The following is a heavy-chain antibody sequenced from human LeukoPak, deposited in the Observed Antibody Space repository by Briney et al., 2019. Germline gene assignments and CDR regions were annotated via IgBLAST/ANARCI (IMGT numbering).Heavy chain of an antibody. V-gene: IGHV1-18*01. CDR2: IRVYNGDT. D-gene: IGHD2-2*03. CDR3: ATGYCSSTNCRIDY. CDR1: GYTFTSYG. J-gene: IGHJ4*02. Sequence: ASVKVSCKASGYTFTSYGISWVRQAPGQGLEWMGWIRVYNGDTNYAQKLQGRVTMTTDTSTSTAYMELRSLRSDDTAVYYCATGYCSSTNCRIDYWGQGTLVSISS.